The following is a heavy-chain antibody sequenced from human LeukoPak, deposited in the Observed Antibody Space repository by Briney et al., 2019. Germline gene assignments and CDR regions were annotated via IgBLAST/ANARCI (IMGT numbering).Heavy chain of an antibody. Sequence: PGGSLRLSCAASEFTFSNYWMSWVRQAPGKGLEWVANIKQDGNEKYYVDSVRGRFTISRDNAKNSLYLQMNSLRAEDTAIYYCARFGLRYYCAMDVWGQGTTVTVSS. CDR2: IKQDGNEK. CDR1: EFTFSNYW. J-gene: IGHJ6*02. D-gene: IGHD3-16*01. V-gene: IGHV3-7*04. CDR3: ARFGLRYYCAMDV.